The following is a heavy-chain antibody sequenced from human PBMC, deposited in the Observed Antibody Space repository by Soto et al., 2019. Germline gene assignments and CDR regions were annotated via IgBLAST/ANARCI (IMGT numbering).Heavy chain of an antibody. V-gene: IGHV1-69*01. CDR3: ARVPAAAGTGGLNYYYGMDV. CDR2: IIPIFGTA. D-gene: IGHD6-13*01. CDR1: GGTFSSYA. J-gene: IGHJ6*02. Sequence: QVQLVQSGAEVKKPGSSVKVSCKASGGTFSSYAISWVRQAPGQGLEWMGGIIPIFGTANYAQKFQGRVTITADESTSTAYMELSSLRSEDTAVYYCARVPAAAGTGGLNYYYGMDVWGQGTTVTVSS.